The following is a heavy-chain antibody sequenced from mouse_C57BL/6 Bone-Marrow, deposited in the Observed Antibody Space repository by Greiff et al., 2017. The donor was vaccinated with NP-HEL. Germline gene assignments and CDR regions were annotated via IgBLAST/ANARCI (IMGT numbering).Heavy chain of an antibody. D-gene: IGHD2-5*01. CDR3: ARAYYSNFYFEV. J-gene: IGHJ1*03. CDR2: ISDGGSYT. V-gene: IGHV5-4*03. Sequence: EVNVVESGGGLVKPGGSLKLSCAASGFTFSSYAMSWVRQTPEKRLELVATISDGGSYTYYPDNVKGRFTISRDNAKNNLYLQMSHLKSEDTAMYYCARAYYSNFYFEVWGTGTTVTVSS. CDR1: GFTFSSYA.